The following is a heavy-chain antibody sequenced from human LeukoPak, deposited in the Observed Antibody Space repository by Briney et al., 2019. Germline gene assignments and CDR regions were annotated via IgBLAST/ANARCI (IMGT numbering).Heavy chain of an antibody. J-gene: IGHJ5*02. Sequence: DXAXXWVRHXPGKGXXWXXGISFYSRSIFYSDSVNGLFTISRDNAKNSLYLQLNSLRAEDMALYYCAKGGYSSSSGWFHPWGQGTLVTVSS. CDR3: AKGGYSSSSGWFHP. CDR1: DXA. V-gene: IGHV3-9*03. CDR2: ISFYSRSI. D-gene: IGHD6-6*01.